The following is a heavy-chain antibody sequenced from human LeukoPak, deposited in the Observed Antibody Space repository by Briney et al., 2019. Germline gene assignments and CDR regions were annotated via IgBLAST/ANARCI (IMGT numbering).Heavy chain of an antibody. CDR3: ATTEPYSGSYSWFDP. V-gene: IGHV1-24*01. D-gene: IGHD1-26*01. J-gene: IGHJ5*02. Sequence: ASVKVSCKVSGYTLTELSMHWVRQAPGKGLEWMGGFDPEDGETIYAQKFQGRVTMTEDTSTDTAYMELSSLRSEGTAVYYCATTEPYSGSYSWFDPWGQGTLVTVSS. CDR1: GYTLTELS. CDR2: FDPEDGET.